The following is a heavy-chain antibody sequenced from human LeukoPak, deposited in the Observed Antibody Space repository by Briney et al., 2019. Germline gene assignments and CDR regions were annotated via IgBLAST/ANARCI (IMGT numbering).Heavy chain of an antibody. D-gene: IGHD2-15*01. CDR1: GFTFGSYW. J-gene: IGHJ4*02. CDR2: INTDGSST. Sequence: GGSLRLSCAASGFTFGSYWMHRVRQAPGKGLVWVSRINTDGSSTSDADSVRGRVTISRDNAKNTLYLQMNSLSAEDTAVYYCARAGYCSGGSCYFDYWGQGTQVIVSS. CDR3: ARAGYCSGGSCYFDY. V-gene: IGHV3-74*01.